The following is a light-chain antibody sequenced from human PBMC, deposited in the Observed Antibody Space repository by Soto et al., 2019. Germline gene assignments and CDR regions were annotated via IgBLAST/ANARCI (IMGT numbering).Light chain of an antibody. Sequence: EKVLTQSPGTLSLSPGERATLSCRASQSVSSSFVAWYQQKPGQAPRLVIYGAASRATGIPDRFSGSGSGTDFTVTISSLEPEDFAVYYCQQYGSLPITFGQGTRLEIK. CDR2: GAA. J-gene: IGKJ5*01. CDR3: QQYGSLPIT. V-gene: IGKV3-20*01. CDR1: QSVSSSF.